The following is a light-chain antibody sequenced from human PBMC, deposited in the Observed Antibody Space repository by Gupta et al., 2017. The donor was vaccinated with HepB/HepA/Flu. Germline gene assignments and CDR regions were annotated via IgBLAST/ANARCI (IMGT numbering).Light chain of an antibody. CDR1: NIGSKS. CDR2: DDS. Sequence: SSVLTQPPSVSVAPGPTARITCGGNNIGSKSVHWYQQKPGQAPVLVVYDDSDRRSGIPERFSGSNSGNTATLTISRVEAGDEADYYCQVWDSSSDHVVVGGGTKLTVL. V-gene: IGLV3-21*02. J-gene: IGLJ2*01. CDR3: QVWDSSSDHVV.